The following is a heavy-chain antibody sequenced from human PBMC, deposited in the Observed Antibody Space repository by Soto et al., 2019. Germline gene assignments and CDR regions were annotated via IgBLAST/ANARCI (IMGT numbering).Heavy chain of an antibody. V-gene: IGHV3-11*05. D-gene: IGHD5-12*01. CDR1: GFTFSDYY. CDR3: ARDFLDGYNLHWYFEL. J-gene: IGHJ2*01. CDR2: ISSSSSYT. Sequence: QVQLVESGGGLVKPGGSLRLSCAASGFTFSDYYMSWIRQAPGKGLEWVSYISSSSSYTNYADSVKGRFTISRDNAKNSLYLQMNSLRAEDTAVYYCARDFLDGYNLHWYFELRGRGTLVTGPS.